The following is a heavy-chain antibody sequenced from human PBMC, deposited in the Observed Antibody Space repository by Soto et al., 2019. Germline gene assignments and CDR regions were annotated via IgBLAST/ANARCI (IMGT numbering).Heavy chain of an antibody. CDR3: ARGTFYIFSG. CDR2: TYYRSKWYN. Sequence: SQTLSLTCAISGDSVSSNTAVWHWIRQSPSRGLEWLGRTYYRSKWYNDYAVSVKSRITINPDTSKNHFSLQLNSVTPEDTAVYYCARGTFYIFSGWGQGTLVTVSS. J-gene: IGHJ4*02. CDR1: GDSVSSNTAV. V-gene: IGHV6-1*01. D-gene: IGHD1-26*01.